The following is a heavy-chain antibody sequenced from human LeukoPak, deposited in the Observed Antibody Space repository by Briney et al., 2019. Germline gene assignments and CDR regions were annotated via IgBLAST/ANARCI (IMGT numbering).Heavy chain of an antibody. CDR2: IYPGDSDT. D-gene: IGHD6-19*01. Sequence: GESLKLSWMWSGYNFTSYSIGWVRQMPGKGLEWMGIIYPGDSDTRYSPSFQGQVTISADKSISTAYLQWSSLKASDTAMYYCARRRYTSGSDYWGQGTLVTVSS. J-gene: IGHJ4*02. V-gene: IGHV5-51*01. CDR1: GYNFTSYS. CDR3: ARRRYTSGSDY.